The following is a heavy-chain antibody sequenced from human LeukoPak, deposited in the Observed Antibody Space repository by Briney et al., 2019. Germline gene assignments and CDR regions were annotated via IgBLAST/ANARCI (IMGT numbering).Heavy chain of an antibody. CDR2: IIPIFGTA. V-gene: IGHV1-69*05. CDR1: GGTFSSYA. D-gene: IGHD6-13*01. CDR3: ARDIASSSWYRGSWFDP. J-gene: IGHJ5*02. Sequence: RSSVKVSCKASGGTFSSYAISWVRQAPGQGLEWMGRIIPIFGTANYAQKFQGRVTITTDESTSTAYMELSSLRSEDTAVYYCARDIASSSWYRGSWFDPWGQGTLVTVSS.